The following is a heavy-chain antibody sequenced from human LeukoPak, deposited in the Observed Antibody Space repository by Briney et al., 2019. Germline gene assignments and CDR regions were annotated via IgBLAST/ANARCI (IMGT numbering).Heavy chain of an antibody. CDR3: AKSSSWLYYFDY. CDR2: ISSSSSTI. Sequence: GGSLRLSCAASGFTFSSYSMNWVRQAPGKGLEWVSYISSSSSTIYYADSVKGRFAISRDNAKNSLYLQMNSLRDEDTAVYYCAKSSSWLYYFDYWGQGTLVTVSS. J-gene: IGHJ4*02. CDR1: GFTFSSYS. D-gene: IGHD6-13*01. V-gene: IGHV3-48*02.